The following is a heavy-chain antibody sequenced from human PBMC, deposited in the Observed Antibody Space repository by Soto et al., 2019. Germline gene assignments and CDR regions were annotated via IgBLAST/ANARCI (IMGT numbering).Heavy chain of an antibody. CDR3: ARDGYCSCGSCYSAGGFED. J-gene: IGHJ4*02. V-gene: IGHV1-18*01. CDR2: ISAYNGNT. D-gene: IGHD2-15*01. Sequence: ASVKVSCKASGYTFTSYGISWVRQAPGQGLEWMGWISAYNGNTNYAQKLQGRVTMTTDTSTSTAYMELRSLRSDDTAVYYCARDGYCSCGSCYSAGGFEDWGQRTLVTVSS. CDR1: GYTFTSYG.